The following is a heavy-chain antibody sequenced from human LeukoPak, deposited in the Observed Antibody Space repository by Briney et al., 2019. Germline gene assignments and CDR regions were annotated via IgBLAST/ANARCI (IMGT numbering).Heavy chain of an antibody. V-gene: IGHV3-49*04. CDR2: IRSKGYGGTT. Sequence: GGSLRLSCTASGFTFGDYAMSWVRQAPGKGLEWVGSIRSKGYGGTTEYAASVKGRFTISRDDSKSIAYLQMNSLRTEDTAVFYCTRDLYNSNLSGFDYWGQGSLVIVSS. D-gene: IGHD1-20*01. CDR3: TRDLYNSNLSGFDY. J-gene: IGHJ4*02. CDR1: GFTFGDYA.